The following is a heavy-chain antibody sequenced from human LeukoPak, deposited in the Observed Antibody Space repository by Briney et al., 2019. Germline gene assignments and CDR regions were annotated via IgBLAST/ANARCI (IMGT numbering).Heavy chain of an antibody. Sequence: SETLSLTCTVSGYSISSGYYWGWIRQPPGKGLEWIGSIYHSGSTYYNPSLKSRVTISVDTSKNQFSLKLSSVTAADTAVYYCARERYCSGGSCDPGSPNWFDPWGQGTLVTVSS. D-gene: IGHD2-15*01. CDR2: IYHSGST. V-gene: IGHV4-38-2*02. J-gene: IGHJ5*02. CDR3: ARERYCSGGSCDPGSPNWFDP. CDR1: GYSISSGYY.